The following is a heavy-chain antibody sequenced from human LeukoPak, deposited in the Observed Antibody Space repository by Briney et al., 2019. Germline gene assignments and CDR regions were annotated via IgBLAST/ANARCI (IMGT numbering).Heavy chain of an antibody. V-gene: IGHV3-7*01. CDR3: ARYRANPQL. D-gene: IGHD6-13*01. J-gene: IGHJ4*02. Sequence: TGGSLRLSCAASGFSFSSYAMSWVRQAPGKGLEWVASIKQDGSEQYYVDSVKGRFTISRDNAKNSLYLQMNSLRVEDTAVYCCARYRANPQLWGQGTLVIVSS. CDR1: GFSFSSYA. CDR2: IKQDGSEQ.